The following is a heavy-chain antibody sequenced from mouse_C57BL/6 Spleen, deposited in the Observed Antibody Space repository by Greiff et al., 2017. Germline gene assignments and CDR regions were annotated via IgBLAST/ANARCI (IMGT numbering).Heavy chain of an antibody. V-gene: IGHV14-4*01. CDR2: IDPENGDT. CDR1: GFNIKDDY. J-gene: IGHJ3*01. CDR3: TRGTAQAPFAY. D-gene: IGHD3-2*02. Sequence: VQLKESGAELVRPGASVKLSCTASGFNIKDDYMHWVKQRPEQGLEWIGWIDPENGDTEYASKFQGKATITVDTSSNTAYLQLSSLTSEDTAVYYCTRGTAQAPFAYWGQGTLVTVSA.